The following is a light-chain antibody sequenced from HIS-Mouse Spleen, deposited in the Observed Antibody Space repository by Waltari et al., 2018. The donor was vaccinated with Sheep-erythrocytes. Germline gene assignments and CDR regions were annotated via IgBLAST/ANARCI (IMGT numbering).Light chain of an antibody. V-gene: IGKV3-15*01. J-gene: IGKJ4*01. Sequence: EIVMTQSPATLSVSPGERATLPCRASQSVSSNLAWSQQKPGQPPRLLIYGASTRATGIPARFSGSGSGTEFTLTISSMQSEDFAVYYCQQYNNWPLTFGGGTKVEIK. CDR3: QQYNNWPLT. CDR2: GAS. CDR1: QSVSSN.